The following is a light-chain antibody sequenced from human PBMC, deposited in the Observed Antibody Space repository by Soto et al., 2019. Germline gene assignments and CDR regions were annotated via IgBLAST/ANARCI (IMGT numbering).Light chain of an antibody. CDR2: AAS. CDR1: QSISSY. CDR3: QQSYSTPWT. J-gene: IGKJ1*01. V-gene: IGKV1-39*01. Sequence: DIQMTQSPSSLSASVGDRVTITCRASQSISSYLNWYQQKPGKAPKLLIYAASSLQSGVPSRYSGSVPVTDFTLAITSLQPEDFATYYSQQSYSTPWTVGQGTKVEIK.